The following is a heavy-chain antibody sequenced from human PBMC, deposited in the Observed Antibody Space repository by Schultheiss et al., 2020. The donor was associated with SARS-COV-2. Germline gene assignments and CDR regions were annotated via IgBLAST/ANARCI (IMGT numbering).Heavy chain of an antibody. CDR3: AREAIVEYYFDY. V-gene: IGHV3-21*01. D-gene: IGHD2-21*01. Sequence: GGSLRLSCAASGFTFSSYAMSWVRQAPGKGLEWVSSISSSSSYIYYADSVKGRFTISRDNAKNSLYLQMNSLRAEDTAVYYCAREAIVEYYFDYWGQGTLVTVSS. CDR2: ISSSSSYI. CDR1: GFTFSSYA. J-gene: IGHJ4*02.